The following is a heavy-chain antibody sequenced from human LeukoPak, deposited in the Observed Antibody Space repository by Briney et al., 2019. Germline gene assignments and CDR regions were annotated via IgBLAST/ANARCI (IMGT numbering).Heavy chain of an antibody. Sequence: PGGSLRLSCAASGFTFSSYAMHWVRQAPGKGLERVAVISYDGSNKYYADSVKGRFTISRDNSKNTLYLQMNSLRAEDTAVYYCARDYMMVNWFDPWGQGTLVTVSS. CDR1: GFTFSSYA. CDR2: ISYDGSNK. J-gene: IGHJ5*02. D-gene: IGHD2-8*01. V-gene: IGHV3-30-3*01. CDR3: ARDYMMVNWFDP.